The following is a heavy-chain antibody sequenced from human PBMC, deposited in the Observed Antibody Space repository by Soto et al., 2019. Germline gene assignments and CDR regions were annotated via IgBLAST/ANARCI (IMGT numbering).Heavy chain of an antibody. CDR1: GYTFTSYD. J-gene: IGHJ4*02. V-gene: IGHV1-8*01. Sequence: ASVKVSCKASGYTFTSYDINWVRQATGQGLEWMGWMNANNGNTEYAQKFQGRVTMTRDTSANTAYMELSSLISEDTAVYYCARPKDYDDCLDLWGQRTLVTVSS. CDR3: ARPKDYDDCLDL. D-gene: IGHD3-22*01. CDR2: MNANNGNT.